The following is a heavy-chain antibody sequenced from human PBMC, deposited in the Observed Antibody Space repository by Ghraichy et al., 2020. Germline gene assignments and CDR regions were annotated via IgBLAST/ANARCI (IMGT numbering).Heavy chain of an antibody. D-gene: IGHD6-6*01. CDR3: ARLIAARPTLIDY. CDR1: GFTFSTFE. Sequence: GDSLNISCAVSGFTFSTFEMNWVRQAPGKGLQWVSYISGSGGTIYYADSVKGRFTISRDNAKNSLSLQMNSLRAEDTGVYYCARLIAARPTLIDYWGQGTLVTVSS. V-gene: IGHV3-48*03. CDR2: ISGSGGTI. J-gene: IGHJ4*02.